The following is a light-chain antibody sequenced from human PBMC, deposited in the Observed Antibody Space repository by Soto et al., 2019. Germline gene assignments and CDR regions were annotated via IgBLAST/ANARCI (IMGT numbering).Light chain of an antibody. Sequence: EIVLTQSPGTLSLSPGERATLSCRASQSVSSSYLSWYQQKPGQAPRLLMYGASTRATETPARFSGSGSATDFTLTISSLQSEDFAVYYCQQYNNWPPYTFGQGTRLEIK. CDR2: GAS. V-gene: IGKV3D-7*01. CDR1: QSVSSSY. CDR3: QQYNNWPPYT. J-gene: IGKJ5*01.